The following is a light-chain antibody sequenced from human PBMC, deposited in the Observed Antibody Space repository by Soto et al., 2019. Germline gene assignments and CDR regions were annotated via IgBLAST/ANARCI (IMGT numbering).Light chain of an antibody. CDR3: CSYAGSSIFRV. V-gene: IGLV2-23*02. Sequence: QSALTQPASVSGSPGQSITISCTGTSSDVGNYNLVSWYQQHPGKAPKLIIYEVSKRPSGVCNRFSGSKSGNTASLTISGLQAEDEADYYCCSYAGSSIFRVFGGGTKLTVL. CDR2: EVS. CDR1: SSDVGNYNL. J-gene: IGLJ2*01.